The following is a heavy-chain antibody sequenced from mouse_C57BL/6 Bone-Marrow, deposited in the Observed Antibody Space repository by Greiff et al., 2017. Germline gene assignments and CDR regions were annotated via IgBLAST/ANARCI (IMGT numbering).Heavy chain of an antibody. Sequence: QVQLQQPGAELVKPGASVKMSCKASGYTFTSYWITWVKQRPGQGLEWIGDIYPGSGSTNYNEKFKSKATLTVDTSSSTAYMQLSSLTSEDSAVXYCARSRIYYYGSSYDAMDYWGQGTSVTVSS. D-gene: IGHD1-1*01. CDR2: IYPGSGST. CDR1: GYTFTSYW. CDR3: ARSRIYYYGSSYDAMDY. J-gene: IGHJ4*01. V-gene: IGHV1-55*01.